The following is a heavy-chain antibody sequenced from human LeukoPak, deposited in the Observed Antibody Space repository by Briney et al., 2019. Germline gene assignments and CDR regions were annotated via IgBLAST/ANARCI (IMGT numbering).Heavy chain of an antibody. Sequence: HPGGSLRLYCAASGFTFDDYAMHWVRQAPGKGLEWVSGISWNSGSIGYADSVKGRFTISRDNAKNSLYLQMNSLRAEDTALYYCAKDLTYYYDSSGYCFDYWGQGTLVTVSS. V-gene: IGHV3-9*01. J-gene: IGHJ4*02. CDR3: AKDLTYYYDSSGYCFDY. CDR1: GFTFDDYA. CDR2: ISWNSGSI. D-gene: IGHD3-22*01.